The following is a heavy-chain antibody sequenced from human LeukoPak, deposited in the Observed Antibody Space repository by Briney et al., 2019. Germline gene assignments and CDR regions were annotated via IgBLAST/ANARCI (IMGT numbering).Heavy chain of an antibody. V-gene: IGHV3-20*04. CDR2: INSNGKSI. CDR1: GFTFNDYG. J-gene: IGHJ3*01. CDR3: VREPERTATDAFDV. D-gene: IGHD1-1*01. Sequence: PGGSLRLSCAASGFTFNDYGMSWVRQAPGKGLELVSGINSNGKSINYADSVKGRFTISRDYAERSVYLQMNSLRAEDTALYYCVREPERTATDAFDVWGQGTMVTVSS.